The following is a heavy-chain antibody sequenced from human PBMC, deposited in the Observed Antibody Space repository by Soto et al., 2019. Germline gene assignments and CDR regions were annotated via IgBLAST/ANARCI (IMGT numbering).Heavy chain of an antibody. CDR3: ARDLGYYYGSGSYVFDP. J-gene: IGHJ5*02. CDR2: INSDGSST. Sequence: PMTDSCGASELTICSYWLHRVSQTPGKGLVWVSRINSDGSSTSYADSVKGRFTISRDNAKNTLYLQMNSLRAEDTAVYYCARDLGYYYGSGSYVFDPWGEGTLVTVSS. CDR1: ELTICSYW. D-gene: IGHD3-10*01. V-gene: IGHV3-74*01.